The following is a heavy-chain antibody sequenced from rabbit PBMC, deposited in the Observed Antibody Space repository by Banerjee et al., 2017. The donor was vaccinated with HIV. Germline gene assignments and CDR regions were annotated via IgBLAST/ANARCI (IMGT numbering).Heavy chain of an antibody. CDR1: GFTISSSYW. V-gene: IGHV1S45*01. J-gene: IGHJ4*01. Sequence: QEQLEESGGDLVKPEGSLTLTCTASGFTISSSYWIWWVRQAPGKGLEWIGCPYTGSDSTYYASWAKGRFTISKTSSTTVTLQMTSLTAADTATYFCAREDAGSREGFNLWGPGTLVTVS. D-gene: IGHD4-2*01. CDR3: AREDAGSREGFNL. CDR2: PYTGSDST.